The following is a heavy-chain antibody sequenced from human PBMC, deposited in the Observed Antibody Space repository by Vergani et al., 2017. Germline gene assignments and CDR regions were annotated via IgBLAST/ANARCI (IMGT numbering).Heavy chain of an antibody. J-gene: IGHJ4*02. CDR2: IWYDGSNK. CDR1: GFTFSSYG. D-gene: IGHD5-18*01. Sequence: QVQLVESGGGVVQPGRSLRLSCAASGFTFSSYGMHWVRQAPGKGLEWVAVIWYDGSNKYYADSVKGRFTISRDNSKNTLYLQMNSLRAEDTAVYYCAGDGTYSYGYDYWGQGTLVTVSS. CDR3: AGDGTYSYGYDY. V-gene: IGHV3-33*01.